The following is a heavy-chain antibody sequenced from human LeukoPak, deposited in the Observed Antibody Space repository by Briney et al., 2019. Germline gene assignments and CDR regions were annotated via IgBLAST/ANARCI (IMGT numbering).Heavy chain of an antibody. V-gene: IGHV3-21*01. CDR2: ISSSTSSYI. J-gene: IGHJ3*01. D-gene: IGHD4-23*01. Sequence: GGSLRLSCAASGFTFSSYSMNWVRQAPGKGLEWVSSISSSTSSYIYYADSVKGRLTISRDSAKNSLYLQMNSLRAEDAAVYYCARDDGGALDVFDVWGQGTMVTVSS. CDR1: GFTFSSYS. CDR3: ARDDGGALDVFDV.